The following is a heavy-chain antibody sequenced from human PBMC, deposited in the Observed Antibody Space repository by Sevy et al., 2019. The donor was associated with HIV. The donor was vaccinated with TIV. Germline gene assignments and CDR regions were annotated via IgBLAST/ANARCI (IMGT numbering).Heavy chain of an antibody. J-gene: IGHJ2*01. CDR3: GSGLMRYFDL. V-gene: IGHV3-7*01. CDR2: IKQDGSEK. Sequence: GGSLRLSCAASGLTLSRYWMSWVRQAPGKGLEWVANIKQDGSEKYYVDSVKGRFTISRDNGKNSLYLQMNSLRAEDTAIYYCGSGLMRYFDLWGRGTLVTVSS. CDR1: GLTLSRYW. D-gene: IGHD3-10*01.